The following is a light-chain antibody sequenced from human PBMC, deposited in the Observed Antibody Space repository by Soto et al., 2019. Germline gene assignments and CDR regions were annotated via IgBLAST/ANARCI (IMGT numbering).Light chain of an antibody. J-gene: IGKJ4*01. V-gene: IGKV1D-12*01. CDR1: QGVSTW. Sequence: DLQMTQSPSSVSASVGDRVTVTCRASQGVSTWLAWYQQKPGKAPNLLIYTASSLQSGVPSRFSGSGSGTDFTLTISSLQPEDFATYYCQQTTTFPLTFGGGTKVEI. CDR3: QQTTTFPLT. CDR2: TAS.